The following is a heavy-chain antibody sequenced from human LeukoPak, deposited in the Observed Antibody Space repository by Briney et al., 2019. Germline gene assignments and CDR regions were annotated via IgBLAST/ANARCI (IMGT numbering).Heavy chain of an antibody. CDR2: IRGCGGST. CDR3: ATTPYYDILTGYPTGFDY. V-gene: IGHV3-23*01. D-gene: IGHD3-9*01. CDR1: GFNLSNYA. Sequence: GSLRLFCAASGFNLSNYALSWVRQAPGKGLEWVPAIRGCGGSTYYADSVKGRFTISRDNSKNTLYLQMNSLRAEDTAVYYCATTPYYDILTGYPTGFDYWGQGTLVTVSS. J-gene: IGHJ4*02.